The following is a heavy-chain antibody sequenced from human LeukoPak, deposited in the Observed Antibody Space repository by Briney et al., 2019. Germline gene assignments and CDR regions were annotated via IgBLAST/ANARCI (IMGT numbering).Heavy chain of an antibody. CDR3: ARQGSSWPTPQKYYYYYYYMDV. D-gene: IGHD6-13*01. CDR2: IYPGDSDT. CDR1: GYSFTSYW. V-gene: IGHV5-51*01. Sequence: KYGESLKISCKGSGYSFTSYWIGWVRQMPGKGLEWMGVIYPGDSDTRYSPSFQGQVTISADKSISTAYLQWSSLKASDTAMYYCARQGSSWPTPQKYYYYYYYMDVWGKGTTVTISS. J-gene: IGHJ6*03.